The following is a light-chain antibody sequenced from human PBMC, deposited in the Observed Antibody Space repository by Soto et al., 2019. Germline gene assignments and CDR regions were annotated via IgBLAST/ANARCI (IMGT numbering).Light chain of an antibody. CDR2: GAS. CDR3: QQYGSSTIT. V-gene: IGKV3-20*01. CDR1: QSVSSSY. J-gene: IGKJ5*01. Sequence: EIVLTQSPGTLSLSPGERATLSCRASQSVSSSYLAWYQQKPGQAPRLLIYGASSRATGIPDRLSGSGSGTDFTLTISRLEPEDFAVYYCQQYGSSTITFGQGTRLEIX.